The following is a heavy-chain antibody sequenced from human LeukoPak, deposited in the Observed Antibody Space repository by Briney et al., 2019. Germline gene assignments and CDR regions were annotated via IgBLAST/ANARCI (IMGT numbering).Heavy chain of an antibody. CDR1: GFTVINNY. D-gene: IGHD3-22*01. V-gene: IGHV3-21*01. Sequence: PGGSLRLSCAASGFTVINNYMTWVRQAPGKGLEWVSSISSSSSYIYYADSVKGRFTISRDNAKNSLYLQMNSLRAEDTAVYYCARDSSAYYYDSSGSDFDYWGQGTLVTVSS. CDR2: ISSSSSYI. CDR3: ARDSSAYYYDSSGSDFDY. J-gene: IGHJ4*02.